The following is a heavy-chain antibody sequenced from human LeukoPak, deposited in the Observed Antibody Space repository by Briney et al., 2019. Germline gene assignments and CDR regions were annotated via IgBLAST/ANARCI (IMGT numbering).Heavy chain of an antibody. J-gene: IGHJ4*02. V-gene: IGHV3-11*01. CDR3: ARRSGSYQADFDY. Sequence: PGGSLRLSCAASGFTFSDYYMSWIRQAPGEGLEWVSYISGSGSTIYYADSVKGRFTISRDNAKNSLYLQMNSLGAEDTAVYYCARRSGSYQADFDYWGQGTLVTVSS. D-gene: IGHD1-26*01. CDR2: ISGSGSTI. CDR1: GFTFSDYY.